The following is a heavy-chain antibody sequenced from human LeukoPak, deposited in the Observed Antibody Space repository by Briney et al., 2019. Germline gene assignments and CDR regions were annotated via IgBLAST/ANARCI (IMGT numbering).Heavy chain of an antibody. CDR2: IYYSGST. Sequence: PSETLSLTCTVSGGSISSYYWSWIRQPPGKGLEWIGYIYYSGSTNYNPSLKSRVTISVDTSKNQFSLKLSSVTAADTAVYYCARGNTYGDYVGWYWFDPWGQGTLVTVSS. V-gene: IGHV4-59*01. D-gene: IGHD4-17*01. CDR1: GGSISSYY. CDR3: ARGNTYGDYVGWYWFDP. J-gene: IGHJ5*02.